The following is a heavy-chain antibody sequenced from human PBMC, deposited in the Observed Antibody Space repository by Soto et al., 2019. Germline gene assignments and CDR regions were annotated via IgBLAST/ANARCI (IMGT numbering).Heavy chain of an antibody. CDR1: GGSISSGGYS. CDR2: IYHSGST. V-gene: IGHV4-30-2*01. J-gene: IGHJ6*02. D-gene: IGHD3-22*01. CDR3: AREYYYDSSGYYTNYYYYGMDV. Sequence: SETLSLTCAVSGGSISSGGYSWSWIRQPPGKGLEWIGYIYHSGSTYYNPSLKSRVTISVDRSKNQFSLKLSSVTAADTAVYYCAREYYYDSSGYYTNYYYYGMDVWGQGTTVTVSS.